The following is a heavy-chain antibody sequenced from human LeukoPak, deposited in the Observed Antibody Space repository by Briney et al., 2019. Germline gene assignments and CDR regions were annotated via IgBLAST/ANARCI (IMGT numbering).Heavy chain of an antibody. CDR2: INAGNGNT. D-gene: IGHD3-3*01. J-gene: IGHJ5*02. CDR3: ARAPITIFGVVKNWFDP. Sequence: GASVTVSCKASGYTFTSYAMHWVRQAPGQRLEWMGWINAGNGNTKYSQEFQGRVTITRDTSASTAYMELSSLRSEDMAVYYRARAPITIFGVVKNWFDPWGQGTLVTVSS. CDR1: GYTFTSYA. V-gene: IGHV1-3*03.